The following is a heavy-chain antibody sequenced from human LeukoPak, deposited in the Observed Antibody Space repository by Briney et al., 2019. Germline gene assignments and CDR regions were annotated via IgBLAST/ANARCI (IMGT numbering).Heavy chain of an antibody. CDR3: ARGYCSSTSCYMDV. CDR1: GHTSTTYA. D-gene: IGHD2-2*01. Sequence: ASVKVSCKASGHTSTTYAIHWVRQAPGQGLEWMGWINAGNGNIRYSQKLQGRVTITGDTSASTAYMELSSLRSEDTAVYYCARGYCSSTSCYMDVWGQGTTVT. CDR2: INAGNGNI. V-gene: IGHV1-3*01. J-gene: IGHJ6*02.